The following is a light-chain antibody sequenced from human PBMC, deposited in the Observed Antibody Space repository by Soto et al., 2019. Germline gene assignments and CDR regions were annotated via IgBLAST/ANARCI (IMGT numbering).Light chain of an antibody. CDR3: QQYYSYPLT. CDR2: GAS. CDR1: QSVSSK. V-gene: IGKV3-15*01. J-gene: IGKJ4*01. Sequence: EIVMTQSPATLSVSPGERATLSCRASQSVSSKLAWYQQKPGQAPRLLIYGASTRATGIPARFSGSGSGTEFTLTISSLQSEDFATYYCQQYYSYPLTFGGGTKVEIK.